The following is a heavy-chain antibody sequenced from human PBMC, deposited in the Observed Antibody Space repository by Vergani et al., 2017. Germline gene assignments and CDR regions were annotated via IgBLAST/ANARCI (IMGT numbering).Heavy chain of an antibody. CDR1: GYAFTGYF. Sequence: QVQLVQSGAEVKKPGASVKVSCKASGYAFTGYFMHWVRQAPGQGLEWMGWINPNSGDTNYAQKFQGRVTMTRDTSSSTAYMELSRLISDDTAVYYCAITYCSGGSCYWLVDYWGQGTLVTVSS. D-gene: IGHD2-15*01. CDR3: AITYCSGGSCYWLVDY. V-gene: IGHV1-2*02. J-gene: IGHJ4*02. CDR2: INPNSGDT.